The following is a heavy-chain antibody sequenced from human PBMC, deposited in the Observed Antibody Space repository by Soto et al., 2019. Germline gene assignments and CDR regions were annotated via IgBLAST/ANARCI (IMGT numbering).Heavy chain of an antibody. CDR1: GFTFSDYY. CDR2: ISSSSSYT. CDR3: ARDWLRNWNYEVYYYYGMDV. D-gene: IGHD1-7*01. Sequence: QVQLVESGGGLVKPGGSLRLSCAASGFTFSDYYMSWVRQAPGKGLEWVSYISSSSSYTNYADSVKGRFTISRDNAKNSLYLQMNSLRAEDTDVYYCARDWLRNWNYEVYYYYGMDVWGQGTTVTVSS. V-gene: IGHV3-11*06. J-gene: IGHJ6*02.